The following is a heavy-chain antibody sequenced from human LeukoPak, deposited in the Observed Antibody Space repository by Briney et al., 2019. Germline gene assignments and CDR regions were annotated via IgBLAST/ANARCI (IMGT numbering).Heavy chain of an antibody. Sequence: GGSLRLSCAASGFTFSDYYMSWIRQAPGKGLEWVSYLSRSGSTIYYADSVKGRFTISRDNAKNSIYLQMNSLRVEDTAVYYCAKDIVGGGDDYWGQGTLVIVSS. CDR3: AKDIVGGGDDY. CDR1: GFTFSDYY. J-gene: IGHJ4*02. CDR2: LSRSGSTI. V-gene: IGHV3-11*04. D-gene: IGHD2-21*02.